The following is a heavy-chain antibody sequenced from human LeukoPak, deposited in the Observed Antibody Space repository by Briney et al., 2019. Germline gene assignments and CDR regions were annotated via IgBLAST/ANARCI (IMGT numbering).Heavy chain of an antibody. CDR2: IYDSGST. CDR3: ARDYGDYGGVDY. CDR1: GGSIRSSYYY. V-gene: IGHV4-39*07. Sequence: PSETLSLTCTVSGGSIRSSYYYWGWIRQPPGKGLEWIGSIYDSGSTYYNPSLKSRVTISVDTSKNQFSLKLSSVTAADTAVYYCARDYGDYGGVDYWGQGTLVTVSS. D-gene: IGHD4-17*01. J-gene: IGHJ4*02.